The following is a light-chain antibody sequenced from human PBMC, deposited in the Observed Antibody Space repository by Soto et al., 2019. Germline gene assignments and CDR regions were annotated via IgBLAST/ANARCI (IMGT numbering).Light chain of an antibody. Sequence: DIQMTQSPSSLSASVGDRVTITCRASQSISTSLNWYQQKPGKTPNLLIYAASSLQSGVPSRFSGSGSGTDFTLTITSLQPEDFATYYCQQSYTALWTFGQGTKVEI. J-gene: IGKJ1*01. CDR1: QSISTS. V-gene: IGKV1-39*01. CDR3: QQSYTALWT. CDR2: AAS.